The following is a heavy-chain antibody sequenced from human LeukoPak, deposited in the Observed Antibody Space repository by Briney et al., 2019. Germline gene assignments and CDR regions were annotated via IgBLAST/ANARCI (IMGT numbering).Heavy chain of an antibody. J-gene: IGHJ2*01. CDR3: ARLRGAGSWYFDL. CDR1: GGSISSGSYY. CDR2: IYTSGQT. V-gene: IGHV4-61*02. Sequence: SETLSLTCTVSGGSISSGSYYWSWIRQPAGKGLEWIGRIYTSGQTTYNPSLKSRVTISVDTSKNQSSLKLTSVTAADTAVYYCARLRGAGSWYFDLWGRGTLVTVSS. D-gene: IGHD3-10*01.